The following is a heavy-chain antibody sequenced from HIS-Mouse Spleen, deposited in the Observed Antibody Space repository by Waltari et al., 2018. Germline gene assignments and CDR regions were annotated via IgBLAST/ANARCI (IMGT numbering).Heavy chain of an antibody. Sequence: QVQLVESGGGVVQPGSSLRLSCAASGFTFSSYGMHWVRQAPGKGLEWVAVISYDGSNKYYADSVKGRFTISRDNSKNTLYLQMNSLRAEDTAVYYCEGVYGSGSYYFDYWGQGTLVTVSS. V-gene: IGHV3-30*03. D-gene: IGHD3-10*01. CDR1: GFTFSSYG. J-gene: IGHJ4*02. CDR3: EGVYGSGSYYFDY. CDR2: ISYDGSNK.